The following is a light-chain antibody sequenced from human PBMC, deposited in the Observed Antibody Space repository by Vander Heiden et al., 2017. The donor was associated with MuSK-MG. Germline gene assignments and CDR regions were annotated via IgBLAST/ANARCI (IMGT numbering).Light chain of an antibody. Sequence: MVLTQSPPTLSVSPGEGATLTCRASQSSSNNLAWYQQKPGQAPKLLIYGASTRDTEIPARFSGSGSGTEFTLTISSLQSEDFAVYYCQQDYNLRQTFGPGTKVEIK. CDR2: GAS. CDR3: QQDYNLRQT. V-gene: IGKV3-15*01. J-gene: IGKJ1*01. CDR1: QSSSNN.